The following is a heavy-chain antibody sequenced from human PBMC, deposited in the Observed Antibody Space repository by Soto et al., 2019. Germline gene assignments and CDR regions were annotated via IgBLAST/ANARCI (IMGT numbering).Heavy chain of an antibody. V-gene: IGHV1-2*04. CDR2: INPNSGGT. CDR1: GYTFTGYY. Sequence: QVQLVQSGAEVKKPGTSVKVSCKASGYTFTGYYMHWVRQAPGQGLEWMGWINPNSGGTNYAQKFKGWVTMTRDTSISTAYMELSRLRSDDTAVYYCARSAWFAEYPPKNDYYYYGMDVWGQGTTVTVSS. J-gene: IGHJ6*02. CDR3: ARSAWFAEYPPKNDYYYYGMDV. D-gene: IGHD3-10*01.